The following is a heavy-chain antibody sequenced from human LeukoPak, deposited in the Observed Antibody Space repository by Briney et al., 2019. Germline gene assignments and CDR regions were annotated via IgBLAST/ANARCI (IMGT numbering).Heavy chain of an antibody. Sequence: PGRSLRLSCAASGFTFSSYAMHWVRQAPGKGLGWVAVISYDGSNKYYADSVKGRFTISRDNSKNTLYLQMNSLRAEDTAVYYCARDHSGYCSGGSCYGRAYYYYGMDVWGQGTTVTVSS. CDR1: GFTFSSYA. J-gene: IGHJ6*02. V-gene: IGHV3-30-3*01. CDR3: ARDHSGYCSGGSCYGRAYYYYGMDV. CDR2: ISYDGSNK. D-gene: IGHD2-15*01.